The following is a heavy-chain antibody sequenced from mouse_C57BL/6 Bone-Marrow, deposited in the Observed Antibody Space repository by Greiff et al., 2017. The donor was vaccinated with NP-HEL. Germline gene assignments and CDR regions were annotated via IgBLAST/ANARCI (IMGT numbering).Heavy chain of an antibody. CDR1: GYTFTSYW. CDR2: IYPGSGST. CDR3: ARGEAIYYDYDAWFAY. D-gene: IGHD2-4*01. Sequence: QVQLKQPGAELVKPGASVKMSCKASGYTFTSYWITWVKQRPGQGLEWIGDIYPGSGSTNYNEKFKSKATLTVDTSSSTAYMQLSSLTSEDSAVYYCARGEAIYYDYDAWFAYWGQGTLVTVSA. V-gene: IGHV1-55*01. J-gene: IGHJ3*01.